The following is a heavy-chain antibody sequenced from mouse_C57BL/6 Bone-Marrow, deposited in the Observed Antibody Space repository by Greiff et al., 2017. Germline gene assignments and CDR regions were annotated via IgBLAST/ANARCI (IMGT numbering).Heavy chain of an antibody. D-gene: IGHD1-1*01. CDR1: GYAFSSSW. CDR3: ARTTVVAKDYARDY. CDR2: IYPGAGDT. J-gene: IGHJ4*01. V-gene: IGHV1-82*01. Sequence: QVQLHQSGPELVKPGASVKLSCKASGYAFSSSWMNWVKQRPGKGLEWIGRIYPGAGDTNYNGKFKGTATLTADTSSSTAYMQLSSLTSEDSAVYFCARTTVVAKDYARDYWGQGTSVTVSA.